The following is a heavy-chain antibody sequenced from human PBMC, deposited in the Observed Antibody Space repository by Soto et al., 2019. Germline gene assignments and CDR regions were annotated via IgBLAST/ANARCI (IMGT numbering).Heavy chain of an antibody. Sequence: GNAQKVSAKHPEYRFPEHCSGWVVRLTGKGLEWMGIIYPGDSDTRYSPSFQGQVTISADKSISTAYLQWSSLKASVTAMYYCARTYQPLPHSYGMDVWGQGTPVSVSS. CDR3: ARTYQPLPHSYGMDV. CDR2: IYPGDSDT. CDR1: EYRFPEHC. J-gene: IGHJ6*02. D-gene: IGHD2-2*01. V-gene: IGHV5-51*01.